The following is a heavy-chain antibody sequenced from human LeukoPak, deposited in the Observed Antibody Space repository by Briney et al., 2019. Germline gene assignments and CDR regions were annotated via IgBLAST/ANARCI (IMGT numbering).Heavy chain of an antibody. J-gene: IGHJ4*02. D-gene: IGHD7-27*01. CDR3: ARGRLGIFDS. Sequence: SETLSLTCTVSGGSISSNFWSWIRQPPGKGLEWIGHMYYSGSTNYNPSLKSRVAKSVGSSNNQFSLNLGSVTAADTAVYYCARGRLGIFDSWGQGTLITVSS. CDR2: MYYSGST. V-gene: IGHV4-59*01. CDR1: GGSISSNF.